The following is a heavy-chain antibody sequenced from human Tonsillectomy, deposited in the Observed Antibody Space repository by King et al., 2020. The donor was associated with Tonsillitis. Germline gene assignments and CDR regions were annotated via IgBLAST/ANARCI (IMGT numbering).Heavy chain of an antibody. Sequence: VQLQQSGPGLVKPSQTLSLTCAISGDSVSSNSAAWNWIRQSPSRGLEWLGRTYYRSKWYNDYAVSVKSRITINPDTSKNQFSLQLNSVTPEDTAVYYWARGIERFSMVLGGDDYYSYGMDVWGQGTTVTVS. V-gene: IGHV6-1*01. CDR2: TYYRSKWYN. CDR1: GDSVSSNSAA. D-gene: IGHD3-10*01. J-gene: IGHJ6*02. CDR3: ARGIERFSMVLGGDDYYSYGMDV.